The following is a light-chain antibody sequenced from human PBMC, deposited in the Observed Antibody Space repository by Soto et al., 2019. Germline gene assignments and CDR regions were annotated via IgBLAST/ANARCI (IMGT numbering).Light chain of an antibody. Sequence: EFVLTQSPATLSLSPGERATLSFRASQSVSSYLAWYQQKPGQAPRLLIYGASTRATGFPARFSGSGSGTELTLTISSLQSEDFAVYYCQQYNGWPITFGQGTRLEIK. V-gene: IGKV3-15*01. J-gene: IGKJ5*01. CDR1: QSVSSY. CDR3: QQYNGWPIT. CDR2: GAS.